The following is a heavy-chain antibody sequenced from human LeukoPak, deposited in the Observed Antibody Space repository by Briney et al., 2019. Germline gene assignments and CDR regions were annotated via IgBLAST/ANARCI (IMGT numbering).Heavy chain of an antibody. CDR1: GFNFSSYS. V-gene: IGHV3-21*01. Sequence: SGGSLRLSCAASGFNFSSYSMNWVRQAPEKGLEWVSSISSSSSYIYYADSVKGRFTISRDNAKNSQYLQMNSLRAEDTAVYYCARDSGSRGGYWGQGTLVTVSS. D-gene: IGHD1-26*01. CDR3: ARDSGSRGGY. J-gene: IGHJ4*02. CDR2: ISSSSSYI.